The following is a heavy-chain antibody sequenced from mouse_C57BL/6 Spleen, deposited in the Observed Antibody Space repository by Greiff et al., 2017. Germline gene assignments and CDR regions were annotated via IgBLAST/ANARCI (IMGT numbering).Heavy chain of an antibody. CDR3: ARDYGSSSVRAMDY. J-gene: IGHJ4*01. V-gene: IGHV1-43*01. Sequence: EVQLQQSGPELVKPGASVKISCKASGYSFTGYYMHWVKQSSEKSLEWIGEINPSTGGTSYNQKFKGKATLTVDKSSSTAYMQLKSLTSEDSAVYYCARDYGSSSVRAMDYWGQGTSVTVSS. D-gene: IGHD1-1*01. CDR2: INPSTGGT. CDR1: GYSFTGYY.